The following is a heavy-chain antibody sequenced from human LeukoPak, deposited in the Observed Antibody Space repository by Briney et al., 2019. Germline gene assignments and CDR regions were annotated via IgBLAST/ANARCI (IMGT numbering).Heavy chain of an antibody. CDR3: ARDVHGDYGSGWFDP. V-gene: IGHV1-69*05. CDR1: GGTFNNSA. J-gene: IGHJ5*02. Sequence: SVKVSCKTSGGTFNNSAISWVRQAPGQGLEWLGGIMPLFGAAGYAQKFQGRVTITKGESTRTVYLELTSLTSDDTAVYYCARDVHGDYGSGWFDPWGQGTLVSVSS. D-gene: IGHD4-17*01. CDR2: IMPLFGAA.